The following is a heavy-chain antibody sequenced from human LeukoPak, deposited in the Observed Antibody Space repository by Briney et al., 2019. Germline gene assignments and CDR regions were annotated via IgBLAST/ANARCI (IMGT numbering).Heavy chain of an antibody. CDR1: GFTVSSNY. J-gene: IGHJ3*01. CDR3: AMKAVPRPRLYDAFDF. V-gene: IGHV3-21*01. CDR2: ISTGSSYI. D-gene: IGHD2-2*02. Sequence: GGSLRLSCAASGFTVSSNYMSWVRQAPGKGLEWVSSISTGSSYIYYADSVKGRFTISRDNAKNSLFLQMNSLRAEDTAVYYCAMKAVPRPRLYDAFDFWGQGTVVTVSS.